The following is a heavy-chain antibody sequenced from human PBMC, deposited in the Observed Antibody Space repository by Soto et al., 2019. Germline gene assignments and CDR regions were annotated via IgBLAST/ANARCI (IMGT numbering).Heavy chain of an antibody. CDR1: GFTFSDYY. V-gene: IGHV3-11*01. D-gene: IGHD2-2*01. CDR2: ISSSGSTI. J-gene: IGHJ4*02. Sequence: PGGSLRLSCAASGFTFSDYYMSWIRQAPGKGLEWVSYISSSGSTIYYADSVKGRFTISRDNAKNSLYLQMNSLRAEDTAVYYCAREGEDIVVVPAAMVDYWGQGTLVTVSS. CDR3: AREGEDIVVVPAAMVDY.